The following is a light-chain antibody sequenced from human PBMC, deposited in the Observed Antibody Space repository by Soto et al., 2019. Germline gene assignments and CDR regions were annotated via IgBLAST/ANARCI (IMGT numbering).Light chain of an antibody. J-gene: IGKJ1*01. CDR3: QQYGSSPWT. CDR1: QSVSSY. CDR2: AAS. Sequence: EIVMTQSTGTLSLSSGERATLSWRASQSVSSYLVWHQHKPGQAPRLLIYAASRRATGIPDRFSGSGYGTDFNLTISRLETEDFAVYYCQQYGSSPWTFGQGTKVDIK. V-gene: IGKV3-20*01.